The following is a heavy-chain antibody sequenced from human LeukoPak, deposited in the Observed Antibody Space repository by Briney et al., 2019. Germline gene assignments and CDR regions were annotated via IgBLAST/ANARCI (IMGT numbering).Heavy chain of an antibody. Sequence: KPSETLSLTCAVYGGSFSGYYWSWIRQPPGKGLEWIGEINHSGSTNYNPSPKSRVTTSVDKSKNQFSLQLSSVTAADTAVYYCARPHYSSSWYSRYFQHWGQGTLVTVSS. CDR1: GGSFSGYY. D-gene: IGHD6-13*01. J-gene: IGHJ1*01. CDR2: INHSGST. V-gene: IGHV4-34*01. CDR3: ARPHYSSSWYSRYFQH.